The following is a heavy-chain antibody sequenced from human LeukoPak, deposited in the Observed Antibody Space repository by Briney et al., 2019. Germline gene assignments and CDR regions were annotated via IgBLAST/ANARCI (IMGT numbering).Heavy chain of an antibody. CDR3: ARSPYDSSGYFNFDY. V-gene: IGHV4-61*05. CDR1: GGSISSSSYY. Sequence: SETLSLTCTVSGGSISSSSYYWGWIRQPPGKGLEWIGYIYYSGSTNYNPSLKSRVTISVDTSKNQFSLKLSSVTAADTAVYYCARSPYDSSGYFNFDYWGQGTLVTVSS. CDR2: IYYSGST. J-gene: IGHJ4*02. D-gene: IGHD3-22*01.